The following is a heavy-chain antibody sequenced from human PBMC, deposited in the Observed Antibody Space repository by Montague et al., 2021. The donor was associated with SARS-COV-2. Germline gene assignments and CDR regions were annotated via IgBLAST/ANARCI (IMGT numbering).Heavy chain of an antibody. D-gene: IGHD5-12*01. Sequence: SETLSLTCTVSGGSISSSNYYWDWIRQPPGKGLEWIGSIYDSGSTYYNPSLKSRVTISVDTSKSHFSLKLSSVTAADTAVYYCARRGRKLLPVATTIGGFDIWGQGTMVTASS. J-gene: IGHJ3*02. V-gene: IGHV4-39*02. CDR1: GGSISSSNYY. CDR2: IYDSGST. CDR3: ARRGRKLLPVATTIGGFDI.